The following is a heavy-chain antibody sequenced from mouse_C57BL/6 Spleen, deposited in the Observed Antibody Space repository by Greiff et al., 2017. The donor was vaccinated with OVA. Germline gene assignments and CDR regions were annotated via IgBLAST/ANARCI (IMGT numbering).Heavy chain of an antibody. D-gene: IGHD1-1*01. V-gene: IGHV1-42*01. CDR1: GYSFTGYY. Sequence: EVKLLESGPALVKPGASVSLSCTASGYSFTGYYMSWLKQSPEESLEWIGEINPSTGGTTYNQKFKAKATLTVDKSSSTAYMQLKSLTTEESAVYYCAREYDSSYVAMDYWGQGTSVTVSS. J-gene: IGHJ4*01. CDR2: INPSTGGT. CDR3: AREYDSSYVAMDY.